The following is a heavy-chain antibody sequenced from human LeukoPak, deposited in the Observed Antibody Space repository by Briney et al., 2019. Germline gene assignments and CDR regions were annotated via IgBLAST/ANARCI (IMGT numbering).Heavy chain of an antibody. CDR2: ISSSSSYI. CDR1: GFTFSSYS. CDR3: ARIGSSWYLDY. J-gene: IGHJ4*02. Sequence: TGGSLRLSCAASGFTFSSYSMNWVRQAPGKGLEWVSSISSSSSYIYYADSVKGRFTISRDNAKNSLYLQMNSPRAEDTAVYYCARIGSSWYLDYWGQGTLVTVSS. V-gene: IGHV3-21*01. D-gene: IGHD6-13*01.